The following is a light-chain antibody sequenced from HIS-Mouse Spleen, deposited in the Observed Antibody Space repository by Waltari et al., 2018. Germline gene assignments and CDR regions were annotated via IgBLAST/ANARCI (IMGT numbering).Light chain of an antibody. CDR2: EGS. Sequence: QSALTQPASVSGSPGQSITISCTGTSRSVGSYNLASWYQHHPGKAPKLMIYEGSKRPSGVSNRFSGSKSGNTASLTISGLQAEDEADYYCCSYAGSSTFVFGGGTKLTVL. CDR1: SRSVGSYNL. J-gene: IGLJ3*02. CDR3: CSYAGSSTFV. V-gene: IGLV2-23*03.